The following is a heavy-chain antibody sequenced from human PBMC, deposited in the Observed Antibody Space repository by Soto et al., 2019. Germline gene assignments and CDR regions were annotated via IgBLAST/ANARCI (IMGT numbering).Heavy chain of an antibody. Sequence: GKGLEWVAVISYDGSNKYYADSVKGRFTISRDKSKNTLYLQMNSVRAEDTAVYYCARDVYIGVVVAVSTPRCFGFWGQGIL. J-gene: IGHJ1*01. CDR2: ISYDGSNK. V-gene: IGHV3-30-3*01. CDR3: ARDVYIGVVVAVSTPRCFGF. D-gene: IGHD2-15*01.